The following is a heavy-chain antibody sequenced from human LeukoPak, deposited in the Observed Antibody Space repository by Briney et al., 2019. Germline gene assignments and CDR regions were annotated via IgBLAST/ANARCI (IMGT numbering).Heavy chain of an antibody. D-gene: IGHD1-26*01. CDR2: IYYSGST. CDR3: APKPDGSGYSGSYQVDY. J-gene: IGHJ4*02. Sequence: SETLSLTCTVSGGSISSYYWSWIRQPPGKGLEWIGYIYYSGSTNYNPSLKSRVTISVDTSKNQFSLKLSSVTAADTAVYYCAPKPDGSGYSGSYQVDYWGQGTLVTVSS. V-gene: IGHV4-59*01. CDR1: GGSISSYY.